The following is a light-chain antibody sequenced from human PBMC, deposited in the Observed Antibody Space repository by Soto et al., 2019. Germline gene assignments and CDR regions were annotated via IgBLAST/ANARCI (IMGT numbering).Light chain of an antibody. Sequence: QSVLTQPASGSRSPGQSITISCTGTSSDVGSYNLVSWYQQHPGKAPKLMIYEVSKRPSGVSNRFSGSKSGNTASLTISGLQAEDEADYYCCSYAGSSTYVFGTGTRSPS. CDR1: SSDVGSYNL. CDR2: EVS. V-gene: IGLV2-23*02. J-gene: IGLJ1*01. CDR3: CSYAGSSTYV.